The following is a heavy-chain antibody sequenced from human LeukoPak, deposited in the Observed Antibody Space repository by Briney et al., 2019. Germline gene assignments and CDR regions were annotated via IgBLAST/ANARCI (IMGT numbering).Heavy chain of an antibody. Sequence: GASVKVSCKASGYTFTSYYMHWVRQAPGQGREWMGIINPSGGSTSYAQKFQGRVTMTSDTSTSTVYMELSSLRSEDTAVYYCARESSGYSYGKKDYYGMDVWGQGTTVTVSS. V-gene: IGHV1-46*01. CDR2: INPSGGST. CDR3: ARESSGYSYGKKDYYGMDV. J-gene: IGHJ6*02. D-gene: IGHD5-18*01. CDR1: GYTFTSYY.